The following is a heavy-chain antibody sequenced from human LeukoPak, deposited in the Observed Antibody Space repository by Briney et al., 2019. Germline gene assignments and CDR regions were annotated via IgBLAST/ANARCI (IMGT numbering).Heavy chain of an antibody. CDR2: TNTEGTST. CDR1: GFTFSNYW. Sequence: GGSLRLSCAASGFTFSNYWMHWVRHSPGTGLVWVSRTNTEGTSTSYADSVKGRFTVSRDNAKNTVYLQMNSLTVDDTAVYYCARDSFAASYWGQGALVTVSS. D-gene: IGHD6-13*01. V-gene: IGHV3-74*01. CDR3: ARDSFAASY. J-gene: IGHJ4*02.